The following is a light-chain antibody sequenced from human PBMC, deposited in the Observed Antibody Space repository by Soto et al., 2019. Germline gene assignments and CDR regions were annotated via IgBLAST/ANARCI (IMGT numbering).Light chain of an antibody. CDR2: EAS. J-gene: IGKJ4*01. V-gene: IGKV1-5*03. CDR3: QQYTSYPLT. CDR1: HSINNR. Sequence: DRQMTQSPSTLYASVGERVIITCRASHSINNRLAWYQQKPGKAPNLLIYEASSLESGVPSRFSGSGSGTEYTLPISRLQPEDFASFYCQQYTSYPLTYGGGTKVDIK.